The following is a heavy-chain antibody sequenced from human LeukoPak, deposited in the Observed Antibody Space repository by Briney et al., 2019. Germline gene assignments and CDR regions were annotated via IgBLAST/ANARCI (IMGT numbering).Heavy chain of an antibody. V-gene: IGHV4-59*01. CDR3: ARDRSSGHDSNAFDI. CDR2: IYYSGST. Sequence: RASETLSLTCTVSGGSISSYYWSWVRQPPGKGLEWIGYIYYSGSTNYNPSLKSRVTISVDTSKNQFSLKLSSVTAADTAVYYCARDRSSGHDSNAFDIWGQGTMVTVSS. J-gene: IGHJ3*02. CDR1: GGSISSYY. D-gene: IGHD5-12*01.